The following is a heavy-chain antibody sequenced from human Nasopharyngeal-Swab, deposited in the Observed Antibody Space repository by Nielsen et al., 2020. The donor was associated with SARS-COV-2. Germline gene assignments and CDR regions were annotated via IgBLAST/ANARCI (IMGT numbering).Heavy chain of an antibody. Sequence: SLTLSLPCAVYGGSFSGYNWSWIRQPPGKGLGWMGEINHSGSTNYTPTLKRRVTISVDTSKNQFSLKLSSVTAADTAVYYCARDTPPTNYYGSGSSQPYYYYYGMDVWGQGTTVTVSS. J-gene: IGHJ6*02. V-gene: IGHV4-34*01. D-gene: IGHD3-10*01. CDR1: GGSFSGYN. CDR2: INHSGST. CDR3: ARDTPPTNYYGSGSSQPYYYYYGMDV.